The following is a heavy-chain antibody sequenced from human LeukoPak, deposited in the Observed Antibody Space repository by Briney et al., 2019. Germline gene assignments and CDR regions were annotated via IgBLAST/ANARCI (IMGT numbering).Heavy chain of an antibody. V-gene: IGHV4-4*07. J-gene: IGHJ3*02. CDR1: GDSISRYY. D-gene: IGHD3-22*01. CDR3: AGTYYYDSSGTYYI. Sequence: SETLSLTCTVSGDSISRYYWSWIRQPAGKGLEWIGRIYNGGSTNYNPSLKSRVTMSVDTSKNQFSLKLSSVTAADTAVYYCAGTYYYDSSGTYYIWGQGTMVTVSS. CDR2: IYNGGST.